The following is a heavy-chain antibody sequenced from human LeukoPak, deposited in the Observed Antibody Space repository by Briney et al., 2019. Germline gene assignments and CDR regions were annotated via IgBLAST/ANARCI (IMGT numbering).Heavy chain of an antibody. Sequence: ASVKVSCKASGYTFTKFYIHWVRQAPGQGLEWMGIINPIGGSTNYAQKFQGRVTMTRDTSTSTVYMELSSLRSEDTAVYYCARVEDFWSPPGFDPWGQGTLVTVSS. CDR3: ARVEDFWSPPGFDP. D-gene: IGHD3-3*01. CDR1: GYTFTKFY. CDR2: INPIGGST. J-gene: IGHJ5*02. V-gene: IGHV1-46*01.